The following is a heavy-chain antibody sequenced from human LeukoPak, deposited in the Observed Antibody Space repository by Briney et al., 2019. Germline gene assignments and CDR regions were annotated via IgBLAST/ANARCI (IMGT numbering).Heavy chain of an antibody. CDR2: ISSSSTYI. CDR3: ARGDPHGAYFDY. V-gene: IGHV3-21*01. J-gene: IGHJ4*02. Sequence: PGGSLRLSCASSGFTFSAYSMNWVHQAPGKGLEWVSFISSSSTYIYYSDSVRGRFTISRDNAKNSLYLQMNSLRAEDTAVYYCARGDPHGAYFDYWGQGALVTASS. D-gene: IGHD5-24*01. CDR1: GFTFSAYS.